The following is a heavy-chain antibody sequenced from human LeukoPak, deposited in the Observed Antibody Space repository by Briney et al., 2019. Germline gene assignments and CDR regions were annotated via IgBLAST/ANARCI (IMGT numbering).Heavy chain of an antibody. D-gene: IGHD3-10*01. V-gene: IGHV1-24*01. Sequence: ASVKVSCKAFGHTLRDLSIHWVRQAPGEGLEWMGGYDPEDDERIYSEKFLGRVTLTEDTSTGTAYMELTSLRSVDTAVYYCSTETAGNYWGQGTLVTVSS. CDR2: YDPEDDER. CDR3: STETAGNY. J-gene: IGHJ4*02. CDR1: GHTLRDLS.